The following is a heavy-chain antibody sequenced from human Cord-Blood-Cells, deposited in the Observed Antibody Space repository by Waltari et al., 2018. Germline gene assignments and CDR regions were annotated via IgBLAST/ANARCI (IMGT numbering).Heavy chain of an antibody. D-gene: IGHD2-15*01. V-gene: IGHV4-39*07. CDR1: GGYISSSSYY. J-gene: IGHJ4*02. CDR2: IYYSGST. Sequence: QLQLQESGPGLVKPSETLSLTCTVSGGYISSSSYYWGWIRQPPGKGLEWIGSIYYSGSTYYNPSLKSRVTISVDTSKNQFSLKLSSVTAADTAVYYCARGGDCSGGSCYSSFDYWGQGTLVTVSS. CDR3: ARGGDCSGGSCYSSFDY.